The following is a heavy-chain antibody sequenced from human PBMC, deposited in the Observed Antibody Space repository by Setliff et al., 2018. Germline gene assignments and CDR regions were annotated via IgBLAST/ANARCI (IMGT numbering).Heavy chain of an antibody. J-gene: IGHJ3*02. CDR3: ARRRLYSSSWFEGAFDI. CDR2: IYSNGST. Sequence: PSETLSLTCTVSGGSISSSSYYWGWIRQPPGKELEWIGSIYSNGSTYYNPSLKSQVTISVDTSKNQFSLKLSSVTAADTAVYYCARRRLYSSSWFEGAFDIWGQGTMVPSPQ. D-gene: IGHD6-13*01. CDR1: GGSISSSSYY. V-gene: IGHV4-39*01.